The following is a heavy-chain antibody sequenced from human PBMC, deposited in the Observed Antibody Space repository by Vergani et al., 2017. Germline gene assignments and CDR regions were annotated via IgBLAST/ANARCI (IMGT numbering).Heavy chain of an antibody. J-gene: IGHJ6*02. V-gene: IGHV3-64*01. CDR2: ISSNGGSK. Sequence: EVQLVESGGGLVQPGGSLRLSCAASGFTFSSYAMHWVRQAPGKGLEYVSAISSNGGSKYYANSVKGRLTISRDNSKNTLYLQMGSLRAEDMAVYYCARTSSSWYYYYYGMDVWGQGTTVTVSS. D-gene: IGHD6-13*01. CDR3: ARTSSSWYYYYYGMDV. CDR1: GFTFSSYA.